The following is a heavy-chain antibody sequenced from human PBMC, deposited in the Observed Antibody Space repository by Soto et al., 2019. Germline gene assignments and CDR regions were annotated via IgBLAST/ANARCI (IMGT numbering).Heavy chain of an antibody. CDR3: ARHSCSDY. V-gene: IGHV5-51*01. CDR1: GETCSSYW. CDR2: IYPGDSDT. D-gene: IGHD3-10*02. J-gene: IGHJ4*02. Sequence: PXESLTMSCTGSGETCSSYWIGWVRQMPGKGLEWMGIIYPGDSDTRYSPSFQGQVTISVDKTISTAYLQWSSLKASDTAIYYCARHSCSDYWGQGTLVTVYS.